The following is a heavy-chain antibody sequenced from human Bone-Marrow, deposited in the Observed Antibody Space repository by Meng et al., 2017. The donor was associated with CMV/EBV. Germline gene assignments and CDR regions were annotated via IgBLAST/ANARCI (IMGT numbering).Heavy chain of an antibody. CDR1: GGSISNYY. V-gene: IGHV4-59*01. D-gene: IGHD6-13*01. CDR3: ARGYSSSRPFDY. J-gene: IGHJ4*02. CDR2: IHYSGTT. Sequence: GSLRLSCTVSGGSISNYYWSWIRQPPGKRLEWIGYIHYSGTTNYNPSLKSRVTISVDRSKNQFSLKVNSVTAADTAVYYCARGYSSSRPFDYWGQGTLVTVSS.